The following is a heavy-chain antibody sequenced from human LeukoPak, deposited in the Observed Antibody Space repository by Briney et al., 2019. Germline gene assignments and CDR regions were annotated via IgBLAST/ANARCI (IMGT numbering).Heavy chain of an antibody. CDR2: INHSGST. V-gene: IGHV4-34*01. D-gene: IGHD4-11*01. CDR3: ARGMTTVTPSYYYYYMDV. CDR1: GGSFSGYY. J-gene: IGHJ6*03. Sequence: PSETLSLTCAVYGGSFSGYYWSWIRQPPGKGLEWIGEINHSGSTNYNPSLKSRVTISVDTSKNQFSLKLSSVTAADTAVYYCARGMTTVTPSYYYYYMDVWGKGTTVTISS.